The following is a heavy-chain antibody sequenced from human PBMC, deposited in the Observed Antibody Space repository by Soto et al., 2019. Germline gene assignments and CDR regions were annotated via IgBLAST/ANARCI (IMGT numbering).Heavy chain of an antibody. J-gene: IGHJ4*02. CDR1: GFTFSNAW. Sequence: EVQLVESGGGLVKPGGSLRLSCAASGFTFSNAWMNWVRQAPGKGLEWVGRIKSKTDGGTTDYAAPVKGRFTISRDDSKNTLYLQMNSLKTEDTAVYYCTLRTFSNPLVWDYWGQGTLVTVSS. V-gene: IGHV3-15*07. CDR2: IKSKTDGGTT. CDR3: TLRTFSNPLVWDY. D-gene: IGHD3-16*01.